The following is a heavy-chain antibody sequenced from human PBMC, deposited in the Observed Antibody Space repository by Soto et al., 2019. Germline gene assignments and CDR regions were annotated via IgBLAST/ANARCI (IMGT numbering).Heavy chain of an antibody. CDR1: GFTFSSYE. V-gene: IGHV3-48*03. J-gene: IGHJ4*02. CDR3: ARDSRPGIAVAVLDY. D-gene: IGHD6-19*01. Sequence: GGSLRLSCTASGFTFSSYEMNWVRQAPGKGLEWVSYISSSGSTIYYADSVKGRFTISRDNAKNSLYLQMNSLRAEDTAVYYCARDSRPGIAVAVLDYWGQGTLVTVSS. CDR2: ISSSGSTI.